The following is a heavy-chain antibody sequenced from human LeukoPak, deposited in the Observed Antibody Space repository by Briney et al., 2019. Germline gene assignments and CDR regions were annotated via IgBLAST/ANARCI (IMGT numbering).Heavy chain of an antibody. Sequence: ASVKVSCKASGYTFTSYGISWVRQAPGQGLEWMGWISAYNGNTNYAQKLQGRVTMTTDTSTSTAYMELRSLRSDDTAVYYCARGGGPYYYDSSGYYRPFDYWGQGTLVTVSS. CDR2: ISAYNGNT. V-gene: IGHV1-18*01. J-gene: IGHJ4*02. CDR1: GYTFTSYG. D-gene: IGHD3-22*01. CDR3: ARGGGPYYYDSSGYYRPFDY.